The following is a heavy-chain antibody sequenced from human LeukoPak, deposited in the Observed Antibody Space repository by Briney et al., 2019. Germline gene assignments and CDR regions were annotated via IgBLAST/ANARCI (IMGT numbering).Heavy chain of an antibody. D-gene: IGHD1-26*01. Sequence: GGSLRLSCAASGFTFGSYSMNWVRQAPGKGLEWVSSISSSSSYIYYADSVKGRFTISRDNAKNSLYLQMNSLRAEDTAVYYCASSVGATSYDAFDIWGQGTMVTVSS. CDR2: ISSSSSYI. CDR1: GFTFGSYS. CDR3: ASSVGATSYDAFDI. V-gene: IGHV3-21*01. J-gene: IGHJ3*02.